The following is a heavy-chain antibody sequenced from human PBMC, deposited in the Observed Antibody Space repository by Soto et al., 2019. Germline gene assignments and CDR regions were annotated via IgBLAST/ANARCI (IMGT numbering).Heavy chain of an antibody. CDR1: GRSISSYY. Sequence: KTSEPLSLTCTVSGRSISSYYWSWIRQPPGKGLEWIGYIYYSGSTNYNPSLKSRVTISVDTSKNQFSLKLSSVTAADTAVYYCSRFVGGTYYFDYCAQGTLVTVSS. CDR3: SRFVGGTYYFDY. CDR2: IYYSGST. D-gene: IGHD3-16*01. V-gene: IGHV4-59*01. J-gene: IGHJ4*02.